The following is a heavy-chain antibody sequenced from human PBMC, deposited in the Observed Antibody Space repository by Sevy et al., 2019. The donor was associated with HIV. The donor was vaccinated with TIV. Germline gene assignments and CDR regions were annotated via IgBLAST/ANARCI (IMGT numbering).Heavy chain of an antibody. CDR3: ARGRRDGYDFWSGRRRNWFDP. V-gene: IGHV4-34*01. Sequence: SETLSLTCAVYGGSFSGYYWSWIRQPPGKGLEWIGEINHSGSTNYNPSLKSRVTISVDTSKNQFSLKLSSVTAADTAVYYCARGRRDGYDFWSGRRRNWFDPWGQGTLVTVSS. J-gene: IGHJ5*02. D-gene: IGHD3-3*01. CDR2: INHSGST. CDR1: GGSFSGYY.